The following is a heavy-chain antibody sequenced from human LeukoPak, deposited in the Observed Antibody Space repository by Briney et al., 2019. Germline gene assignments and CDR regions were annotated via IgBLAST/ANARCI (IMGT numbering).Heavy chain of an antibody. Sequence: GGSLRLSCAASGFTLSNYWMHWVRQAPGKGLLWVSRINTDGSSTGYADSVKGRFTISRDNANNTVYLQMNSLRAEDTAVYYCARDRMASLDYWGQGTLVTVSS. D-gene: IGHD5-24*01. CDR3: ARDRMASLDY. J-gene: IGHJ4*02. V-gene: IGHV3-74*01. CDR2: INTDGSST. CDR1: GFTLSNYW.